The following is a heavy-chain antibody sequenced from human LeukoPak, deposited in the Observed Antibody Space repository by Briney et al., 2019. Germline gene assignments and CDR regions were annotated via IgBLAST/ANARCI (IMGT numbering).Heavy chain of an antibody. J-gene: IGHJ4*02. D-gene: IGHD2-21*02. CDR1: GFTFSSYW. Sequence: GGSLRLSCAASGFTFSSYWMSWVRQAPGKGLEWVAHIKQDGSEKYYVDSVKGRFTISRDNAKNSLYLQMNSLRAEDTAVYYCAREIYCGGDCYYYFDYWGQGTLVTVSS. CDR3: AREIYCGGDCYYYFDY. CDR2: IKQDGSEK. V-gene: IGHV3-7*01.